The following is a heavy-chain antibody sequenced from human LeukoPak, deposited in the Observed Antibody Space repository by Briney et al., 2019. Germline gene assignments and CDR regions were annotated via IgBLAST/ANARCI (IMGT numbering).Heavy chain of an antibody. D-gene: IGHD1-14*01. CDR2: MYRSDAT. V-gene: IGHV3-53*01. Sequence: GGSLRLSCAASGLTVSSNYMSSVRQAPGKGLEWVSAMYRSDATYYADSVKGRFTMSRDTSKNTVYLQMNSLRSEDTAVYYCARDLPDQGAYWGQGTLVIVSS. CDR3: ARDLPDQGAY. CDR1: GLTVSSNY. J-gene: IGHJ4*02.